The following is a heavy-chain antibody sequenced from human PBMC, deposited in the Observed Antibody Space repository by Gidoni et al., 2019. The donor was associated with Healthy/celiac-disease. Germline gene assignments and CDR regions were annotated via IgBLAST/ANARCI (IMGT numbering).Heavy chain of an antibody. CDR2: INHSGST. CDR3: ARVVLSNWFDP. CDR1: GGSFSGYY. V-gene: IGHV4-34*01. Sequence: QVQLQQWGAGLLKPSETLSLTCAVYGGSFSGYYWSWIRQPPGKGLEWIEEINHSGSTNYNPSLKSRVTISVDTSKNQFSLKLSSVTAADTAVYYCARVVLSNWFDPWGQGTLVTVSS. J-gene: IGHJ5*02. D-gene: IGHD3-16*02.